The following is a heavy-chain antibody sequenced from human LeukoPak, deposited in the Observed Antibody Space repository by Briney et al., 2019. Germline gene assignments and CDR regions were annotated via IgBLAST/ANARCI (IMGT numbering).Heavy chain of an antibody. D-gene: IGHD3-22*01. CDR1: GDSVSSNSAA. Sequence: SQTLSLTCAISGDSVSSNSAAWNWIRQSPSRGLXXXXXTYYRSKWYNDYAVSVKSRITINPDTSKNQFSLQLNSVTPEDTAVYYCARDPNYYDSSGYLDYWGQGTLVTVSS. J-gene: IGHJ4*02. CDR2: TYYRSKWYN. V-gene: IGHV6-1*01. CDR3: ARDPNYYDSSGYLDY.